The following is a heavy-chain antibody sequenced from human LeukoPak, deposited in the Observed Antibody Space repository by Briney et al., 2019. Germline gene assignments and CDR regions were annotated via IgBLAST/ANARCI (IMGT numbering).Heavy chain of an antibody. V-gene: IGHV1-18*01. CDR2: ISAYNGNT. CDR1: GYTFTSYG. J-gene: IGHJ3*02. Sequence: ASVKVSCKASGYTFTSYGISWVRQPPGQGLEWMRWISAYNGNTNYAQKLQGRVTMTTDTSTSTAYMELRSLRSDDTAVYYCARDKQLAPNDAFDIWGQGTMVTPSS. CDR3: ARDKQLAPNDAFDI. D-gene: IGHD6-13*01.